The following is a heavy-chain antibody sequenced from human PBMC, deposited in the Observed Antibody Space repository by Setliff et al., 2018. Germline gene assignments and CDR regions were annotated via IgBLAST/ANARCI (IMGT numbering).Heavy chain of an antibody. CDR2: ISAYTGNT. V-gene: IGHV1-18*01. Sequence: GASVKVSCKASGYTFTNYGINWVRQAPGQGLEWMGWISAYTGNTNYAQKLQGRVSMTTDTSTSTAYMELRSLTSDDTAVYYCARLVRYCTRTSCQRLSGGEFWGQGTLVTVSS. CDR1: GYTFTNYG. CDR3: ARLVRYCTRTSCQRLSGGEF. J-gene: IGHJ4*02. D-gene: IGHD2-8*01.